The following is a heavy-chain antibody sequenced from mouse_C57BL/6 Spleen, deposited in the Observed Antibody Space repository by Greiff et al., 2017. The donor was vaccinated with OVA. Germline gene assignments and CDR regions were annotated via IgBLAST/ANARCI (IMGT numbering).Heavy chain of an antibody. CDR3: TRWLPPAN. CDR1: GYTFTDYE. V-gene: IGHV1-15*01. J-gene: IGHJ2*01. Sequence: VQLQESGAELVRPGASVTLSCKASGYTFTDYEMHWVKQTPVHGLEWIGAIDPETGGTAYNQKFKGKAILTADKSSSTAYMELRSLTSEDSAVYYCTRWLPPANWGQGTTLTVSS. CDR2: IDPETGGT. D-gene: IGHD2-2*01.